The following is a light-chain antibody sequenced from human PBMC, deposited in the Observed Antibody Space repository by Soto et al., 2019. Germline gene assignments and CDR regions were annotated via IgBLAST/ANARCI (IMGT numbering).Light chain of an antibody. V-gene: IGKV3-15*01. J-gene: IGKJ1*01. CDR1: QSVSSN. CDR2: GAS. Sequence: EIVMTQSPATLSVSPGERATLSCRASQSVSSNLAWYQQKPGQAPRLLIYGASTRATGMPARFSGSGSGTDFTLTISRLVPEDFAVYYCQQYGDSPVTFGQGTKVDIK. CDR3: QQYGDSPVT.